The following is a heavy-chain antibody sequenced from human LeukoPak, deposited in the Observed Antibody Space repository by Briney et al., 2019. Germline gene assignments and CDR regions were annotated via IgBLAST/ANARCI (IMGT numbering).Heavy chain of an antibody. V-gene: IGHV4-39*07. J-gene: IGHJ5*02. CDR3: AREGAAIPNWFDP. D-gene: IGHD6-25*01. CDR2: MYYSGRT. Sequence: SETLSLTCTVSGGSISSSSYYWGWIRQPPGKGLEWIGTMYYSGRTFYNPSLKSRVTISVDTSKHQFSLNLSSVTAADTAVYYCAREGAAIPNWFDPWGQGILVTVSS. CDR1: GGSISSSSYY.